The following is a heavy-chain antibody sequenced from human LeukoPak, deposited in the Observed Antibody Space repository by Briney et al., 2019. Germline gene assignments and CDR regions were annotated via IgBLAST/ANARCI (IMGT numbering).Heavy chain of an antibody. CDR1: GLTFSRYS. D-gene: IGHD3-10*01. CDR2: ISSSSSYI. CDR3: ARDSVRGVIIPFDY. V-gene: IGHV3-21*01. Sequence: GGSLRLSCAASGLTFSRYSMNWVRQAPGKGLEGVSSISSSSSYIYYADSVKGRFTISRDNAKNSLYLQMNSLRVEDTAVYYCARDSVRGVIIPFDYWGQGTLVTVSS. J-gene: IGHJ4*02.